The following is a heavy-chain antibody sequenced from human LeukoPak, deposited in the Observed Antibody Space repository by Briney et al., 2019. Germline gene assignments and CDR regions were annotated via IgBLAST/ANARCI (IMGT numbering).Heavy chain of an antibody. Sequence: SETLSLTCTVSGGSISSHYWSWIRQPPGKGLEWIGSIYYSGSTNYNPSLKSRVTISVDTSKNQFSLKLSSVTAADTAVYYCAREGCSSTSCYTRPFDYWGQGTLVTVSS. D-gene: IGHD2-2*02. V-gene: IGHV4-59*11. J-gene: IGHJ4*02. CDR2: IYYSGST. CDR3: AREGCSSTSCYTRPFDY. CDR1: GGSISSHY.